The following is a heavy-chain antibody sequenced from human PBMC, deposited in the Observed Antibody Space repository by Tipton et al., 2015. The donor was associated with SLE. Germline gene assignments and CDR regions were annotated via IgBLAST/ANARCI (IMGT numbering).Heavy chain of an antibody. Sequence: SLRLSCAASGFTFSNAWMSWVRQAPGKGLEWVGCIKSKTDGGTTDYAAPVKGRFTISRDDSKNTLYLQMNSLKTEDTAVYYCARDKTVGLGISHYFDYWGQGTLVTVSS. V-gene: IGHV3-15*01. CDR2: IKSKTDGGTT. CDR1: GFTFSNAW. J-gene: IGHJ4*02. D-gene: IGHD7-27*01. CDR3: ARDKTVGLGISHYFDY.